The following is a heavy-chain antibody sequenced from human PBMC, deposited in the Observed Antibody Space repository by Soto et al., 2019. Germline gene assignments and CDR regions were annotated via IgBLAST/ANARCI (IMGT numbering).Heavy chain of an antibody. J-gene: IGHJ4*02. CDR3: TRYLLEYCGGDCDNY. CDR2: IRSKAYGGTT. D-gene: IGHD2-21*02. V-gene: IGHV3-49*04. CDR1: GFTFGDYA. Sequence: GGSLRLSCTASGFTFGDYAMSWVRQAPGKGLEWVGFIRSKAYGGTTEYAASVKGRFTISRDDSKSIAYLQMNSLKTEDTAVYYCTRYLLEYCGGDCDNYWGQGTLVTAPQ.